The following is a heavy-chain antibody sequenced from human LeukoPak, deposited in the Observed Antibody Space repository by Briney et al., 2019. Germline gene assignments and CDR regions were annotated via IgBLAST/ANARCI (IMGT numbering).Heavy chain of an antibody. CDR2: ISYDGTDK. Sequence: GGSLRLSCAASGFTFSRYGMHWVRQAPGKGLEWLAVISYDGTDKYYADSVKGRFTIFRDNSKNTLYLQMNSLRAEDTAVYFCARARSGDGFNLDYWGQGTLVTVSS. CDR3: ARARSGDGFNLDY. CDR1: GFTFSRYG. J-gene: IGHJ4*02. V-gene: IGHV3-33*01. D-gene: IGHD5-24*01.